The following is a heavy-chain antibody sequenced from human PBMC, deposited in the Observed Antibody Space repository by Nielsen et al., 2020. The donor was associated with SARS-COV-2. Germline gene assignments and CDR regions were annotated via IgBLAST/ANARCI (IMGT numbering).Heavy chain of an antibody. CDR3: ARVHRGMQYGMDV. CDR2: ISSSSSYI. CDR1: GFTFSNYS. D-gene: IGHD3-10*01. Sequence: GESPKISCATSGFTFSNYSMNWVRQAPGKGLEWVSSISSSSSYIYYAQSVKGRFTISRDNAKNSLYMQMNNLRAEDTAVYYCARVHRGMQYGMDVWGQGTTVTVSS. J-gene: IGHJ6*02. V-gene: IGHV3-21*01.